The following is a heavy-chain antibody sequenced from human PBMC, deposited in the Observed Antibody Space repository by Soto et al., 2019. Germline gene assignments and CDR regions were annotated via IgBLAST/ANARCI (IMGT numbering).Heavy chain of an antibody. D-gene: IGHD2-2*01. Sequence: QVQLQESGPGLVKPSKTLSLTCTVSGGSISSYFWSWIRQPPGKGLEWIGYIYYSGSTNYNPSLKSRVTISVDTSKNQFSLKLSSVTAADTAVYYCARVSVSRYCSSTSCRGFDYWGQGTLVTVSS. CDR3: ARVSVSRYCSSTSCRGFDY. CDR1: GGSISSYF. J-gene: IGHJ4*02. V-gene: IGHV4-59*01. CDR2: IYYSGST.